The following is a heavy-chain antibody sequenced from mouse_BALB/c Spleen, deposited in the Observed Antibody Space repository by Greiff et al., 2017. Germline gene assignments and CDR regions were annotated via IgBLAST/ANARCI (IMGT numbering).Heavy chain of an antibody. J-gene: IGHJ4*01. V-gene: IGHV1S56*01. D-gene: IGHD4-1*01. CDR2: IYPGDGST. CDR1: GYSFTGYN. Sequence: QVQLQQSGPELEKPGASVKISCKASGYSFTGYNMNWVKQSNGKSLEWIGWIYPGDGSTKYNEKFKGKTTLTADKSSSTAYMLLSSLTSEDSAIYFCARNWDGYAMDYWGQGTSVTVSS. CDR3: ARNWDGYAMDY.